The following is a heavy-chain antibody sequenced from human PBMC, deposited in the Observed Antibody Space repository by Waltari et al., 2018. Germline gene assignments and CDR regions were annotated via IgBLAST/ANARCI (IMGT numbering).Heavy chain of an antibody. Sequence: EVQLLESGGGLVQPGGSLRLYCAASGFTFSRYGLSWVRQAPGKGPEWVSGISDSGAGTYYADSVKGRFTISRDNSKNILYLQMNSLRAEDTALYYCAKDRITISALDPWGQGTLVTVSS. V-gene: IGHV3-23*01. D-gene: IGHD3-3*01. CDR1: GFTFSRYG. CDR2: ISDSGAGT. CDR3: AKDRITISALDP. J-gene: IGHJ5*02.